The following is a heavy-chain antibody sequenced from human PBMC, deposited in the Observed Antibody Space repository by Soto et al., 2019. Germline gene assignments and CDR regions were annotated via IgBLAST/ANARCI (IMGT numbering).Heavy chain of an antibody. Sequence: ASVKVSCKASGYTFTGYYMHWVRQAHGQGLEWMGWINPNSGGTNYAQKFQGWVTMTRDTSISTAYMELSRLRSDDTAVYYCARGGRGDTAMVTYYYGMDVWGQGTTVTVS. CDR3: ARGGRGDTAMVTYYYGMDV. CDR1: GYTFTGYY. CDR2: INPNSGGT. J-gene: IGHJ6*02. D-gene: IGHD5-18*01. V-gene: IGHV1-2*04.